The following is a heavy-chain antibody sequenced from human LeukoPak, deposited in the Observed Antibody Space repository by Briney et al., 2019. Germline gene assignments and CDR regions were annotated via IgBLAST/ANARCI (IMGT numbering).Heavy chain of an antibody. CDR3: ARLESGYQDY. D-gene: IGHD5-18*01. V-gene: IGHV4-38-2*01. Sequence: PSETLSLTCAVSDYSITSGYYWGWIRQPPGKGLEWIANIFHNGDTYYNPSLKSRVTISVDTSKNQFSLKLSSVTAADTAVYYCARLESGYQDYWGQGTLVTVSS. CDR1: DYSITSGYY. J-gene: IGHJ4*02. CDR2: IFHNGDT.